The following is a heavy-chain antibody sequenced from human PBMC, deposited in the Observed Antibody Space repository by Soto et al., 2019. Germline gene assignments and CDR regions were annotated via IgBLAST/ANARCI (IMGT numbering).Heavy chain of an antibody. V-gene: IGHV4-31*03. CDR2: ISYSGSS. CDR1: GGSISSGGYY. CDR3: ARGVLH. J-gene: IGHJ4*01. Sequence: QVQLQESGPGLVQPSQTLSLTCTVSGGSISSGGYYWSWIRQHPGTVLEWIGHISYSGSSYYITSLKSRVTISVDTSRNQFSLIVNSVTAADTAVYYCARGVLHWGQGTLVTASS.